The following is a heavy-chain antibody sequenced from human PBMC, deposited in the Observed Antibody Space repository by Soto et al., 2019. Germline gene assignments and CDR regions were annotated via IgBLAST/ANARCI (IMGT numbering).Heavy chain of an antibody. J-gene: IGHJ4*02. D-gene: IGHD6-19*01. V-gene: IGHV3-9*01. CDR3: AKDRGLVLSFDFDY. Sequence: EVQLVESGGGLVQPGRSLRLSCAASGFTFDDYAMHWVRQAPGKGLEWVSGISWNSGSIGYADSVKGRFTISRDNAKNSLYLQMNSLRAEDTALYYCAKDRGLVLSFDFDYWGQGTLVTVSS. CDR2: ISWNSGSI. CDR1: GFTFDDYA.